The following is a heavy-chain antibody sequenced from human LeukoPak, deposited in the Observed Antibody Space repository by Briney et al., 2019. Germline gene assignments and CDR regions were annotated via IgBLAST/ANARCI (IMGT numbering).Heavy chain of an antibody. J-gene: IGHJ4*02. D-gene: IGHD6-6*01. Sequence: GASVKVSCKASGYTFTGYYMHWVRQAPGQGLEWMGIINPSGGSTSYAQKFQGRVTMTRDMSTSTVYMELSSLRSEDTAVYYCASLSSSRNPAGYWGQGTLVTVSS. CDR2: INPSGGST. CDR3: ASLSSSRNPAGY. V-gene: IGHV1-46*01. CDR1: GYTFTGYY.